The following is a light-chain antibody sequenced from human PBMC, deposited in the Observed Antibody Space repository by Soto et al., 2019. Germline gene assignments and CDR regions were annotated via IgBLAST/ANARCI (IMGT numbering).Light chain of an antibody. Sequence: QSVLTQSPSASASLGASVKLTCSLSSGHTNYAIAWHQQQPEKGPRYLMKVNSDGSHSKGDGIPDRFSGSSSGAERFLIISSLQSEDEADYYCQTWGTGIRVFGGGTKLTVL. J-gene: IGLJ3*02. CDR2: VNSDGSH. V-gene: IGLV4-69*01. CDR1: SGHTNYA. CDR3: QTWGTGIRV.